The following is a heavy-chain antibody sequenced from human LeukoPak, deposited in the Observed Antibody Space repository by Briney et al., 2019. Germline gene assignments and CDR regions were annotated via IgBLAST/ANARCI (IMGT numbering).Heavy chain of an antibody. V-gene: IGHV3-9*01. Sequence: GGSLRLSCVASGFTFDYSAFHWVRQGPGKGLEWVSGIGFSTNNVDYADSVRGRFTISRDNTKNSLDLQMDSLRAEDTAFYYCAKDNGNGWLGEFAFEYWGQGILATVSS. D-gene: IGHD3-10*01. CDR3: AKDNGNGWLGEFAFEY. J-gene: IGHJ4*02. CDR2: IGFSTNNV. CDR1: GFTFDYSA.